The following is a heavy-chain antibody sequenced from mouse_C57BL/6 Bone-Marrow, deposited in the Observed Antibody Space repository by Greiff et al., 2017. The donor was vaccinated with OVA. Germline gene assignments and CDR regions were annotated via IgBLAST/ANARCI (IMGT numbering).Heavy chain of an antibody. D-gene: IGHD2-5*01. CDR1: GFTFSSYA. Sequence: EVQLVESGEGLVKPGGSLKLSCAASGFTFSSYAMSWVRQTPEKRLEWVAYISSGGDYIYYADTVKGRFTISRDNARNTLYLQMSSLKSEDTAMYYCTRDRALDSNSFYWYFDVWGTGTTVTVSS. J-gene: IGHJ1*03. CDR2: ISSGGDYI. V-gene: IGHV5-9-1*02. CDR3: TRDRALDSNSFYWYFDV.